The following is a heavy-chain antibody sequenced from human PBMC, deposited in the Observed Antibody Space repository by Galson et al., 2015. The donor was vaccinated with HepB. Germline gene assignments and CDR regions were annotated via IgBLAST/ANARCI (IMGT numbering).Heavy chain of an antibody. CDR2: IYYSGSA. Sequence: TLSLTCTVSGGSISGDNYFWSWVRQHPGEGLEWIEYIYYSGSAHYNPSLKSRVTISVDTSENQFSLKLSSVTAANTAIYYCAREIIAAVDSDAFDIWGQGTMVTVSS. D-gene: IGHD6-13*01. CDR1: GGSISGDNYF. J-gene: IGHJ3*02. CDR3: AREIIAAVDSDAFDI. V-gene: IGHV4-31*03.